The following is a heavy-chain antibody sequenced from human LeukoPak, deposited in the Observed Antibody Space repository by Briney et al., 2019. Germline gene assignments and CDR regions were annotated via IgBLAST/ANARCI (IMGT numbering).Heavy chain of an antibody. Sequence: SETLSLTCTVSGGSISSYYWSWIRQSPGKGLEWIGYIYYSGSTNYNPSLKSRVTISLDTSKNQFSLKLSSVTAADTAVYYCATMVVADLSSPFDYWGQGTLVTVSS. CDR3: ATMVVADLSSPFDY. CDR2: IYYSGST. V-gene: IGHV4-59*08. J-gene: IGHJ4*02. D-gene: IGHD2-15*01. CDR1: GGSISSYY.